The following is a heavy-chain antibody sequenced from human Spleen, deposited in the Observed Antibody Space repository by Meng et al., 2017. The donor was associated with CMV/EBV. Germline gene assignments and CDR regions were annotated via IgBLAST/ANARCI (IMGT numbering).Heavy chain of an antibody. D-gene: IGHD6-19*01. CDR2: INPNSGGT. V-gene: IGHV1-2*02. J-gene: IGHJ6*02. CDR3: ARGLTAYSSGWYSYGMDV. CDR1: GYTFTGYY. Sequence: ASVKVSCKASGYTFTGYYMHWVRQAPGQGLEWMGWINPNSGGTNYAQKFQGRVTMTRDTSISTAYMELSRLRSDDTAVYYCARGLTAYSSGWYSYGMDVWGQGTTVTVS.